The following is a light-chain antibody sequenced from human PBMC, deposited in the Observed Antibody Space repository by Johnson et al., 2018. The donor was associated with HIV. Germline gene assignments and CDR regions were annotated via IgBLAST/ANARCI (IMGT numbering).Light chain of an antibody. J-gene: IGLJ1*01. Sequence: HSVLTQPPSVSAAPGQKVTISCSGSSCNIGNNYVSWYQQLPGTAPKLLIYENNKRPSGIPDRFSGSKSGTSATLGITGLQTGDEADYYCGTWDSSLSAHVFGTGTKVTVL. CDR3: GTWDSSLSAHV. CDR2: ENN. CDR1: SCNIGNNY. V-gene: IGLV1-51*02.